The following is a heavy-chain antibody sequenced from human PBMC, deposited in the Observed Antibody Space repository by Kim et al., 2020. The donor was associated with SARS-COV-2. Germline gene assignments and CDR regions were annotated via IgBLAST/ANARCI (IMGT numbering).Heavy chain of an antibody. J-gene: IGHJ4*02. CDR3: AKGGAYSYGDFDY. V-gene: IGHV3-23*01. D-gene: IGHD5-18*01. Sequence: YADSVKGRFTISRDNSKNTLYRQMNSLGAEDTAVYYCAKGGAYSYGDFDYWGQGTLVTVSS.